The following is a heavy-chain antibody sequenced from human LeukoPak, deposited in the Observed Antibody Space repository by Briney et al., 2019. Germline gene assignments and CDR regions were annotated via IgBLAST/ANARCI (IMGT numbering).Heavy chain of an antibody. J-gene: IGHJ4*02. V-gene: IGHV3-74*01. Sequence: GGSLRLSCAASGFTFSSSWMHWVRQAPGKGLVGVSRINSDGTGTTYADSVKGRFTISRDNAKNTLYLQMNSLRAEDTAVYYCARHSGTLALDYWGQGTLVTVSS. CDR1: GFTFSSSW. D-gene: IGHD1-26*01. CDR2: INSDGTGT. CDR3: ARHSGTLALDY.